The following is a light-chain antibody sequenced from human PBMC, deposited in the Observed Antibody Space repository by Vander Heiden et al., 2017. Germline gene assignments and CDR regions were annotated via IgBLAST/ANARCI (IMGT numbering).Light chain of an antibody. CDR2: DAS. CDR3: QQRSDWPPVT. J-gene: IGKJ5*01. V-gene: IGKV3-11*01. CDR1: QSVATY. Sequence: EIVLTQSPATLSLSPGDSATLSCRASQSVATYLAWYQQKPGQAPRLLIHDASYRATGIPARFSGRGSGTDFTLTISSLEPEDFAVYYCQQRSDWPPVTFGQGTRLEIK.